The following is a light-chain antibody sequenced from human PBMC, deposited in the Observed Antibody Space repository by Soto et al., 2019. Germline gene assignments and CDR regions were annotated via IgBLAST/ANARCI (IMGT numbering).Light chain of an antibody. V-gene: IGKV2-30*01. Sequence: DVVMTQSPLSLPVTLGQPASISCRSSQSLLYIDGNTYLSWFQQRPGQSPRRLIYKVSKRDSGVAARVSGTGSGTDFTLKISRVEAEDVGVYYCIQGTYWPPRTFGQGTKVEIK. CDR3: IQGTYWPPRT. CDR1: QSLLYIDGNTY. J-gene: IGKJ1*01. CDR2: KVS.